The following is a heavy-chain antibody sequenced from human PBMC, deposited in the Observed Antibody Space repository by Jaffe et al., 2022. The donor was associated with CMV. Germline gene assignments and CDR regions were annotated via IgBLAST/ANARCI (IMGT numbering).Heavy chain of an antibody. J-gene: IGHJ3*02. CDR1: GFTFSSYW. V-gene: IGHV3-7*01. CDR2: IKQDGSEK. D-gene: IGHD6-19*01. Sequence: EVQLVESGGGLVQPGGSLRLSCAASGFTFSSYWMSWVRQAPGKGLEWVANIKQDGSEKYYVDSVKGRFTISRDNAKNSLYLQMNSLRAEDTAVYYCASEYSSGPGYDAFDIWGQGTMVTVSS. CDR3: ASEYSSGPGYDAFDI.